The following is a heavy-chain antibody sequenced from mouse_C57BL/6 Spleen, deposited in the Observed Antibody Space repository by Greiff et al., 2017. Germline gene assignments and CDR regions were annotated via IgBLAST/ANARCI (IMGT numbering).Heavy chain of an antibody. CDR3: ARNDYGSSYAMDY. Sequence: VKLMESGAELARPGASVKLSCKASGYTFTSYGISWVKQRTGQGLEWIGEIYPRSGNTYYNEKFKGKATLTAYKSSSTAYMELRSLTSEDSAVYFCARNDYGSSYAMDYWGQGTSVTVSS. V-gene: IGHV1-81*01. J-gene: IGHJ4*01. D-gene: IGHD1-1*01. CDR1: GYTFTSYG. CDR2: IYPRSGNT.